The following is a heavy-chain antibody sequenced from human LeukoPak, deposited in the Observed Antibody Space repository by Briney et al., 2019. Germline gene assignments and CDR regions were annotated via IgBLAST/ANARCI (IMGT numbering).Heavy chain of an antibody. CDR1: GFTVSTNY. V-gene: IGHV3-66*01. CDR3: ASILRSSSGYYFDY. J-gene: IGHJ4*02. CDR2: IYSGDTT. D-gene: IGHD3-10*01. Sequence: GGSLRLSCAASGFTVSTNYRSWVRQAPGKGLEWVSVIYSGDTTFYAHSVRGKFTISRDNSKNTLYLQMNSLRAEDTAVYYCASILRSSSGYYFDYWGQGTLVTVSS.